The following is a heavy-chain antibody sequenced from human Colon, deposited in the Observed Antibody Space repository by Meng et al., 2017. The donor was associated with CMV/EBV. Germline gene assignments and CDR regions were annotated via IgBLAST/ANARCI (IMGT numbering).Heavy chain of an antibody. J-gene: IGHJ2*01. Sequence: QLHLQESGPGLVKPSEGRSVTGTVSGGSISSSSYYWGWICQPPVKGLEWIGSIYYSGSTYYNPSLKSRVTISVDTSKNQFSLKLSSVTAADTAVYYCARDGAPYGENYWYFDLWGRGTLVTVSS. CDR3: ARDGAPYGENYWYFDL. D-gene: IGHD4-17*01. CDR1: GGSISSSSYY. V-gene: IGHV4-39*07. CDR2: IYYSGST.